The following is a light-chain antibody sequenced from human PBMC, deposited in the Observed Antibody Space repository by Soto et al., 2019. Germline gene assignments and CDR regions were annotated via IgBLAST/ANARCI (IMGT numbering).Light chain of an antibody. Sequence: DIQMTQSPSSLSASVGDRVTITCRASQSISSYLNWYQQKPGKAPKLLIYAASSLQSGVPSRFSGSGSGTDFTLTISSLQLEDFATYYCQQSYSTPTFGQGTKV. CDR2: AAS. V-gene: IGKV1-39*01. CDR3: QQSYSTPT. CDR1: QSISSY. J-gene: IGKJ1*01.